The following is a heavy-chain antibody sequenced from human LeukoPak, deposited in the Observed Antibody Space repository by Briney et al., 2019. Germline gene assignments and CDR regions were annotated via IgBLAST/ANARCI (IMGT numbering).Heavy chain of an antibody. V-gene: IGHV1-46*01. CDR2: INPSGGST. Sequence: ASVKVSCKASGYTFTKYGIIWARQAPGQGLEWMGIINPSGGSTSYAQKFQGRVTMTRDTSTSTVYMELSSLRSEDTAVYYCAREVSSWYPNFDYWGQGTLVTVSS. CDR3: AREVSSWYPNFDY. D-gene: IGHD6-13*01. J-gene: IGHJ4*02. CDR1: GYTFTKYG.